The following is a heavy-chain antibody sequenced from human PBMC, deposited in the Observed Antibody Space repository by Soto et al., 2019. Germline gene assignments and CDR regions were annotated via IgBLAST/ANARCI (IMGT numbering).Heavy chain of an antibody. CDR1: GGTFSSYA. V-gene: IGHV1-69*12. CDR2: ILPIFCTA. D-gene: IGHD2-2*01. Sequence: QVQLVQSGAEVKKPGSSVKVSCKASGGTFSSYAISWVRQAPGQGLEWMGGILPIFCTANYAQKFQGRVKITADESRSTAYMELSSLRSEDTAVYYCARLVPAAGYYHGMDVWGQGTTVTVSS. J-gene: IGHJ6*02. CDR3: ARLVPAAGYYHGMDV.